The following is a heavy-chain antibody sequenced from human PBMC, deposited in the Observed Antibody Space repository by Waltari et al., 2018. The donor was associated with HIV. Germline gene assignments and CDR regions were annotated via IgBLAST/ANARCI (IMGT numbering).Heavy chain of an antibody. D-gene: IGHD7-27*01. CDR3: VKENKSPGEYYPFDS. V-gene: IGHV3-30*18. CDR1: GLVLTDFG. J-gene: IGHJ4*02. CDR2: YADAGRQK. Sequence: QVHLVESGGGVVQPGRSLRLSCAASGLVLTDFGMHWVRQSSGRRLGWLAFYADAGRQKDYEYSVKRRFSVSRDTSTNTFFRQMTSLRPEDTAIYYCVKENKSPGEYYPFDSWGQGTLVTVSS.